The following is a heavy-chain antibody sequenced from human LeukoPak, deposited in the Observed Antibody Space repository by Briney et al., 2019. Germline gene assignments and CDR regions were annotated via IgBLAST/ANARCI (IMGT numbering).Heavy chain of an antibody. V-gene: IGHV3-23*01. J-gene: IGHJ4*02. D-gene: IGHD3-3*01. Sequence: GGSLRLSCAASGFTFSSYVMSWVRQAPGKGPEWVSGISGSGGTTYYADSVKGRFTISRDNSKNTLYLQMNSLRAEDTAVYYCAKDSYDFWSGYYHDYWGQGTLVTVSS. CDR2: ISGSGGTT. CDR1: GFTFSSYV. CDR3: AKDSYDFWSGYYHDY.